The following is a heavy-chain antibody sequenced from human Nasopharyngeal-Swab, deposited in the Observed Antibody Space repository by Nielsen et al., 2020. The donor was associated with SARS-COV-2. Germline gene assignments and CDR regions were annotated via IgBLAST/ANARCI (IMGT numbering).Heavy chain of an antibody. V-gene: IGHV1-69*10. CDR1: GDTFTNSA. Sequence: SVKVSCQTSGDTFTNSAISWVRQAPGQGLEWMGGIVPALGLPNYAQKFRGRVTISADRSTTTSYLELSSLRSEDTAIYYCAREGEYGAYDAPDYWGQGPLVTVSS. CDR2: IVPALGLP. J-gene: IGHJ4*02. D-gene: IGHD5-12*01. CDR3: AREGEYGAYDAPDY.